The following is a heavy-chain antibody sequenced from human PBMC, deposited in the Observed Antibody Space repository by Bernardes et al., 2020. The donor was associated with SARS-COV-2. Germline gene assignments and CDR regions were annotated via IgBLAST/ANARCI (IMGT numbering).Heavy chain of an antibody. V-gene: IGHV3-23*01. CDR2: ISGSGGST. J-gene: IGHJ6*02. CDR3: AKDPAPDCSSTSCYGLSYYYYYGMDV. Sequence: GGSLRLSCAASGFTFSSYAMSWVRQAPGKGLEWVSAISGSGGSTYYADSVKGRFTITRDNSKNTLYLQMNSLRAEDTAVYYCAKDPAPDCSSTSCYGLSYYYYYGMDVWGQGTTVTVSS. CDR1: GFTFSSYA. D-gene: IGHD2-2*01.